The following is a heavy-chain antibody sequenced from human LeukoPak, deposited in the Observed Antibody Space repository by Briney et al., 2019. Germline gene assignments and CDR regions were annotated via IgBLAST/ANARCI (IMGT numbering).Heavy chain of an antibody. J-gene: IGHJ6*02. V-gene: IGHV1-46*01. Sequence: GASVKVSCKASGYTFTSYGISWVRQAPGQGLEWMGIINPSGGSTSYAQKFQGRVTMTRDTSTSTVYMELSSLRSEDTAVYYCARGTGADSSGYYASYYYGMDVWGQGTTVTVSS. CDR2: INPSGGST. D-gene: IGHD3-22*01. CDR1: GYTFTSYG. CDR3: ARGTGADSSGYYASYYYGMDV.